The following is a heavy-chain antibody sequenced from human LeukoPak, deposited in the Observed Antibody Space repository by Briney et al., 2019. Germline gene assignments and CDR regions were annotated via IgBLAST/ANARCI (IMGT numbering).Heavy chain of an antibody. D-gene: IGHD6-19*01. CDR3: ARDSGIAVGYYYYYYYMTS. CDR1: GGTFSSYA. V-gene: IGHV1-69*13. CDR2: IIPIFGTA. Sequence: SVKVSCKASGGTFSSYAISWVRQAPGQGLEWMGGIIPIFGTANYAQKFQGRVTITADESTSTAYMELSSLRSEDTAVYYCARDSGIAVGYYYYYYYMTSGAEGPRSPSP. J-gene: IGHJ6*03.